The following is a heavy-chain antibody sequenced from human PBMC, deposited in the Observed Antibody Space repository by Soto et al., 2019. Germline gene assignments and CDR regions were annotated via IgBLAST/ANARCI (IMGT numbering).Heavy chain of an antibody. V-gene: IGHV4-59*01. CDR2: TYHTGDT. CDR1: GGSITSSY. Sequence: SETLSLTCTVSGGSITSSYWIWIRQPPGQGLEWIGYTYHTGDTNYNPSLKSRVTISVDTSKNQLSLSPNTLTAADTAVYYCARGALGGAFDSWGQGALVTVSS. CDR3: ARGALGGAFDS. J-gene: IGHJ4*02. D-gene: IGHD3-16*01.